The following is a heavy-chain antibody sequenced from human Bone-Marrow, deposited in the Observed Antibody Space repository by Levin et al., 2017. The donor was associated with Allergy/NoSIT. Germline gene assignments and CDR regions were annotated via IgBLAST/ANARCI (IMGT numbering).Heavy chain of an antibody. CDR1: GGSVSSGSYY. Sequence: SETLSLTCTVSGGSVSSGSYYWSWIRQPPGKGLEWIGYIYYSGSTNYNPSLKSRVTISVDTSKNQFSLKLSSVTAADTAVYYCARESYYCSSTSCFLSYYMDVWGKGTTVTVSS. CDR2: IYYSGST. CDR3: ARESYYCSSTSCFLSYYMDV. V-gene: IGHV4-61*01. D-gene: IGHD2-2*01. J-gene: IGHJ6*03.